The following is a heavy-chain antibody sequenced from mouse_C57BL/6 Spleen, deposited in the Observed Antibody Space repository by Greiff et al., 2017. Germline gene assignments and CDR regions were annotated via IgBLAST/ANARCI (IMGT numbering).Heavy chain of an antibody. CDR2: IYPGNSDT. J-gene: IGHJ1*03. CDR1: GYTFTSYW. Sequence: EVHLVESGTVLARPGASVKMSCKTSGYTFTSYWMHWVKQRPGQGLEWIGAIYPGNSDTSYNQKFKGKAKLTAVTSASTAYMELSSLTNEDSAVYYCTRPNYYGSSYVDWYFDVWGTGTTVTVSS. V-gene: IGHV1-5*01. CDR3: TRPNYYGSSYVDWYFDV. D-gene: IGHD1-1*01.